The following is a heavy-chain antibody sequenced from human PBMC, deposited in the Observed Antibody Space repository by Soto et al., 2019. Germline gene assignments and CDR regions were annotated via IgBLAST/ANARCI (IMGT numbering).Heavy chain of an antibody. Sequence: ASVKVSCKASGGTFSSYAISWVRQAPGQGLEWMGRIIPIFGTANYAQKFQGRVTITADKSTSAAYMELRSLRSEDTAVYYCARGRDIVVVVAATPRDYYYYGMDVWGQGTTVTVS. D-gene: IGHD2-15*01. CDR3: ARGRDIVVVVAATPRDYYYYGMDV. J-gene: IGHJ6*02. V-gene: IGHV1-69*06. CDR1: GGTFSSYA. CDR2: IIPIFGTA.